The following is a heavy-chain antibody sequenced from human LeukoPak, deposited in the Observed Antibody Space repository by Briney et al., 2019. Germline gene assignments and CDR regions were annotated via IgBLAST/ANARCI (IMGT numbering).Heavy chain of an antibody. CDR3: ARDNGDYGLGY. Sequence: SETLSLTCAVSGGSISSGGYSWSWIRQPPGKGLEWIGYIYHSGSTYYNQSLKSRVTISVDRSKNQFSLKLSSVTAADTAVYYCARDNGDYGLGYWGQGTLVTVSS. CDR1: GGSISSGGYS. D-gene: IGHD4-17*01. J-gene: IGHJ4*02. V-gene: IGHV4-30-2*01. CDR2: IYHSGST.